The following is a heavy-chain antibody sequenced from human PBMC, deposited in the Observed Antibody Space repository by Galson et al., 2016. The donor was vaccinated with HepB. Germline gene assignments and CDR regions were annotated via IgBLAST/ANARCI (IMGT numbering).Heavy chain of an antibody. CDR3: ARYGTSMVRGVISSWFDP. CDR2: IYYSGST. Sequence: SETLSLTCTVSGGSISSYYWSWIRQPPGKGLEWIGYIYYSGSTNYHPSHKSRVTISVDTSKNQFSLKVSSVTAADTAVYYCARYGTSMVRGVISSWFDPWGQGTLVTVSS. D-gene: IGHD3-10*01. V-gene: IGHV4-59*01. CDR1: GGSISSYY. J-gene: IGHJ5*02.